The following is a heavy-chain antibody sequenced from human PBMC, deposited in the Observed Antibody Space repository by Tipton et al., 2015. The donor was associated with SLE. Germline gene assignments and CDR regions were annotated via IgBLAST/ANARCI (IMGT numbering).Heavy chain of an antibody. J-gene: IGHJ5*02. V-gene: IGHV4-61*05. CDR2: IYYSGST. CDR1: GGSISSSSYY. CDR3: ARKGTATWGYNWFDP. D-gene: IGHD2-15*01. Sequence: TLSLTCTVSGGSISSSSYYWGWIRQPPGKGLEWIGHIYYSGSTNYNPSLKSRVTISVDTSKNQFSLRLRSVTAADTAVYYCARKGTATWGYNWFDPWGQGTLVTVSS.